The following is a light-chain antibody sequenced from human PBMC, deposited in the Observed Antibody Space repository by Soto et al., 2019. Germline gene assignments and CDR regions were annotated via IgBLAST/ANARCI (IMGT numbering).Light chain of an antibody. J-gene: IGKJ1*01. CDR1: QSVSSSY. CDR2: GAS. CDR3: QQDYSSPRT. V-gene: IGKV3-20*01. Sequence: EIVVTQSPGALSLSKGERATLSCMASQSVSSSYLAWYQQKPGQAPRLLIYGASSRATGIPDRFSGSGSGTDFTLAINRLEPEDSAVYYCQQDYSSPRTFGRGTKVDIK.